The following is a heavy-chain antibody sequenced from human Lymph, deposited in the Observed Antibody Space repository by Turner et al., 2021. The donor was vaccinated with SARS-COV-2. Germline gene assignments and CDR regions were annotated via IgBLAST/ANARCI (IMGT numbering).Heavy chain of an antibody. V-gene: IGHV3-49*04. CDR2: IRSKAYCWTT. CDR3: TRVKYCTGGTCYGYHFDY. J-gene: IGHJ4*02. Sequence: EVQLVESGGGLVQPGRSLRLSCTASGFTFGDYGMSWVRQAPGKGLEWVGFIRSKAYCWTTEYAASVKGRFTISRDDSKSIAYLQMNSLKTEDTAVYYCTRVKYCTGGTCYGYHFDYWGQGTLVTVSS. CDR1: GFTFGDYG. D-gene: IGHD2-15*01.